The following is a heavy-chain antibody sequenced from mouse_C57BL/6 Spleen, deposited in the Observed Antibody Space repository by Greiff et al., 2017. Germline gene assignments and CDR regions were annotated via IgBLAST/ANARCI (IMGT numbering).Heavy chain of an antibody. CDR2: ISSGSSTI. J-gene: IGHJ4*01. V-gene: IGHV5-17*01. CDR3: ARLYYDYDVKAMDY. Sequence: EVNVVESGGGLVKPGGSLKLSCAASGFTFSDYGMHWVRQAPEKGLEWVAYISSGSSTIYYADTVKGRFTISRDNAKNTLFLQMTSLRSEDTAMYYCARLYYDYDVKAMDYWGQGTSVTVSS. D-gene: IGHD2-4*01. CDR1: GFTFSDYG.